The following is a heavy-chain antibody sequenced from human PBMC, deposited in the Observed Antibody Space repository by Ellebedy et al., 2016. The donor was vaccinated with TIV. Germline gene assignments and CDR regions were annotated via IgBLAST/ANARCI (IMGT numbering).Heavy chain of an antibody. CDR2: MSPNNGNT. Sequence: AASVKVSCKASGYTFTTYDINWVRQATGQGLEWMGWMSPNNGNTGYAQKFQGRVTMTRDTSISTAYMELSTLTSEDTAGYYCARASDSSTYRPFDYWGQGILVTVSS. J-gene: IGHJ4*02. D-gene: IGHD6-13*01. CDR1: GYTFTTYD. CDR3: ARASDSSTYRPFDY. V-gene: IGHV1-8*01.